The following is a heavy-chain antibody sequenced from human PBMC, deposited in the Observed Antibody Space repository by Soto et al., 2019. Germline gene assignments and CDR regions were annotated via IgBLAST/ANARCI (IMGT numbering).Heavy chain of an antibody. CDR1: GFTFSSYG. J-gene: IGHJ6*03. CDR3: GSTNCNPALKSRVTISVDTSKKQFSLKLCSVTAADTAVYYCARDGQGYDFWSGYYLAHERYYYLDV. CDR2: IWYDGSNK. D-gene: IGHD3-10*01. Sequence: GGSLRLSCAASGFTFSSYGMHWVRQAPGKGLEWVAVIWYDGSNKYYADSVKGRFTISRDNSKNTLYLQMNSLRAEDTAVYYCGSTNCNPALKSRVTISVDTSKKQFSLKLCSVTAADTAVYYCARDGQGYDFWSGYYLAHERYYYLDVWGKGTTVTVSS. V-gene: IGHV3-33*01.